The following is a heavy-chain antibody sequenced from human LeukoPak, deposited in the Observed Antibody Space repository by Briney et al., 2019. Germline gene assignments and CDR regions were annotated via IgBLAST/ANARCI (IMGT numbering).Heavy chain of an antibody. CDR1: GVSISSSDYY. Sequence: SQTLSLTCTVSGVSISSSDYYWSWIRQPPGKGLEWIGYIYYSGTTYYNPSLKSRVTISVDTSKNQFSLKLSSVTAADTAVYSCARERGRDGTGTTMDWFDPWGQGTLVTVSS. CDR2: IYYSGTT. J-gene: IGHJ5*02. CDR3: ARERGRDGTGTTMDWFDP. V-gene: IGHV4-30-4*08. D-gene: IGHD1-1*01.